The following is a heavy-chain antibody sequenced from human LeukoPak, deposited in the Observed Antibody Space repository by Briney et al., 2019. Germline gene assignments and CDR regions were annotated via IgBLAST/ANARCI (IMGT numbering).Heavy chain of an antibody. D-gene: IGHD3-22*01. CDR1: GGSISSYY. CDR3: ARDTSGYRRGSFDY. Sequence: SSETLSLTCTVSGGSISSYYWSWIRQPPGKGLEWIGYIYYSASTSYNPSLKSRVTISVDTSNNQFSLKLSSVTAADTAVYYCARDTSGYRRGSFDYWGQGTLVTVSS. CDR2: IYYSAST. V-gene: IGHV4-59*01. J-gene: IGHJ4*02.